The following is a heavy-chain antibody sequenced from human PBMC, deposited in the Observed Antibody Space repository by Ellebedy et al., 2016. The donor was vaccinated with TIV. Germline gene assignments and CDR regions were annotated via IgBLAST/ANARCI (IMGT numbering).Heavy chain of an antibody. CDR1: GFSFRSYW. D-gene: IGHD3-16*01. CDR3: ARRGSYGDYAVQVNSWFDR. J-gene: IGHJ5*02. V-gene: IGHV3-7*01. CDR2: IYQDGSTK. Sequence: GESMKISCVASGFSFRSYWMSRVRQAPGKGLEWVANIYQDGSTKYYVDSVKGRFTISRDNAKNSLFLQMNSLRVEDTAVYYCARRGSYGDYAVQVNSWFDRWGRGTLVTVYS.